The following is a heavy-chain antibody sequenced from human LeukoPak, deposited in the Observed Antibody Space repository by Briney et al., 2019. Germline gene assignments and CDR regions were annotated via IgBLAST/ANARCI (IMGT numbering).Heavy chain of an antibody. V-gene: IGHV4-38-2*02. J-gene: IGHJ3*02. CDR3: ARAGRRTFSFDI. CDR1: GYSISSGYY. Sequence: SETLSLTCTVSGYSISSGYYWVWIRQTPGKGLEWIGSIYRSGSTNYNPSLKSRVTISVDTSKNQFSLKLTSVTAADTAVYYCARAGRRTFSFDIWGQGTMVTVSS. D-gene: IGHD3-3*02. CDR2: IYRSGST.